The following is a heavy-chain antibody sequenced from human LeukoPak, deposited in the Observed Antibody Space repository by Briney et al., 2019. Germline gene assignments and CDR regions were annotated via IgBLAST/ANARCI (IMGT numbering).Heavy chain of an antibody. CDR3: ARDRGGSSPSNWFDP. V-gene: IGHV1-3*01. D-gene: IGHD6-13*01. J-gene: IGHJ5*02. Sequence: KFQGRVTITRDTSASTAYMELSSLRSEDTAVYYCARDRGGSSPSNWFDPWGQGTLVTVSS.